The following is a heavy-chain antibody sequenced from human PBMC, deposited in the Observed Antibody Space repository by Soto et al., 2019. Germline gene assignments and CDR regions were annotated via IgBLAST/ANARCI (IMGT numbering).Heavy chain of an antibody. CDR3: AREPVGPDYAMDV. D-gene: IGHD1-26*01. CDR2: LGFDGGGR. J-gene: IGHJ6*02. CDR1: GFAFSSYG. V-gene: IGHV3-33*01. Sequence: PGGSLRLSCAASGFAFSSYGMHWVRQTPGRGLEWVAVLGFDGGGRYYAESVKGRFTISRDNSKNTLHLQMDSLRVEDSALYYCAREPVGPDYAMDVWGQGTTVTVS.